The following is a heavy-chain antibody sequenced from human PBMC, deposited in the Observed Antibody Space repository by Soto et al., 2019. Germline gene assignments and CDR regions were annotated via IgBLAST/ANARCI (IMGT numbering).Heavy chain of an antibody. CDR1: GGSMSSYY. D-gene: IGHD4-4*01. J-gene: IGHJ6*02. CDR3: ARDTPYDYSNYLYYYYGMDV. V-gene: IGHV4-59*01. CDR2: ISYSGST. Sequence: SETLSLTCTVSGGSMSSYYWTWLRQSPGRGLEWIGYISYSGSTYYNPSLKSRVTISADTSKNQFSLRMNSMIAADTAVYYCARDTPYDYSNYLYYYYGMDVWGQGTTVTVSS.